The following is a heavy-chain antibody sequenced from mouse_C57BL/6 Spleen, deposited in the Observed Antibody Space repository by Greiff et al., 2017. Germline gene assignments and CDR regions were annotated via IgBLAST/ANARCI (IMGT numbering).Heavy chain of an antibody. D-gene: IGHD1-1*01. Sequence: EVQRVESGPGLVKPSQSLSLTCSVTGYSITSGYYWNWIRQFPGNKLEWMGYISYDGSNNYNPSLKNRISITRDTSKNQFFLKLNSVTTEDTATYYCARAAVVGDFDVWGTGTTVTVSS. V-gene: IGHV3-6*01. J-gene: IGHJ1*03. CDR1: GYSITSGYY. CDR2: ISYDGSN. CDR3: ARAAVVGDFDV.